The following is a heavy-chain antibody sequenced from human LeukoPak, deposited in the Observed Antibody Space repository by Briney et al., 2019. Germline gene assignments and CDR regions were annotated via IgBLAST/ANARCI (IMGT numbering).Heavy chain of an antibody. CDR2: SNSDGSST. V-gene: IGHV3-74*01. Sequence: GGSLRLSCAASGFTFSNYWMHWVRQAPGKGLILVSLSNSDGSSTSYADSVKGRFTISRDNAKNTLYLQMNCLRAEDTAVYYCVRDSKVGVTTGWFDPWGQGTLVTVSS. J-gene: IGHJ5*02. CDR3: VRDSKVGVTTGWFDP. D-gene: IGHD1-26*01. CDR1: GFTFSNYW.